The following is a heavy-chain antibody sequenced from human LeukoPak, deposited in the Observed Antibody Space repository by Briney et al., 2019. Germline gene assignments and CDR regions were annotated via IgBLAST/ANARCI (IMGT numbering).Heavy chain of an antibody. CDR2: IYYSGST. Sequence: PSETLSLTCTVSGGSISSSSYYWGWIRQPPGKWLEWIGSIYYSGSTYYNPSLKSRVTISVDTSKNQFSLKLNSVTAADTAVYYCAREDPRTKVPEGMDVWGQGTTVTVSS. CDR1: GGSISSSSYY. CDR3: AREDPRTKVPEGMDV. D-gene: IGHD4/OR15-4a*01. V-gene: IGHV4-39*07. J-gene: IGHJ6*02.